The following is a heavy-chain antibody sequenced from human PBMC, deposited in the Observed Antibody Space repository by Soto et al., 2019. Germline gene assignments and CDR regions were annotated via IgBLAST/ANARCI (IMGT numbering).Heavy chain of an antibody. CDR3: ARGPGYSSGWPFFDY. CDR2: INAGNGNT. J-gene: IGHJ4*02. Sequence: ASVKVSCKASGYTFTSYAMHWVRQAPGQRLEWMGRINAGNGNTKYSQKFQGRVTITRDTSASTAYMELSSLRSEDTAVYYCARGPGYSSGWPFFDYWGQGTLVTVSS. D-gene: IGHD6-19*01. V-gene: IGHV1-3*01. CDR1: GYTFTSYA.